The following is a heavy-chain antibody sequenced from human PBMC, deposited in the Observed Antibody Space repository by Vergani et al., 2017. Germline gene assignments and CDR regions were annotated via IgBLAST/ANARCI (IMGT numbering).Heavy chain of an antibody. D-gene: IGHD3-22*01. V-gene: IGHV3-21*01. J-gene: IGHJ6*02. Sequence: EVQLVESGGGLVKPGGSLRLSCAASGFTFSSYSMNWVRQAPGKGLEWVSSISSSYIYYADSVKGRFTISRDNAKNSLYLQMNSLRAEDTAVYYCARGAGNYYDSSGYFWDYYYGMDVWGQGTTVTVSS. CDR1: GFTFSSYS. CDR2: ISSSYI. CDR3: ARGAGNYYDSSGYFWDYYYGMDV.